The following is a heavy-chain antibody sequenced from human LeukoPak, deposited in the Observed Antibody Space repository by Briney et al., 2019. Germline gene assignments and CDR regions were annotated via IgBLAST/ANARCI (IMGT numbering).Heavy chain of an antibody. CDR2: IESDASNT. V-gene: IGHV3-74*01. Sequence: HPGGSLRLSCAASGFAFGSHWMHWVRQAPGKGLVWVARIESDASNTRYAASVKGRFTISRDNANKTLYLQMNSLRAEDTAVYYCTRDGSGSRIPFDYWGQGTLVTVSS. J-gene: IGHJ4*02. D-gene: IGHD1-26*01. CDR3: TRDGSGSRIPFDY. CDR1: GFAFGSHW.